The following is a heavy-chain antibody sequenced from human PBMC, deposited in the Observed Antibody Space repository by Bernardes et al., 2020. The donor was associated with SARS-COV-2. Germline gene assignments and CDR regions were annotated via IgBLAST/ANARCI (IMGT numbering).Heavy chain of an antibody. CDR1: GFRFGSHW. V-gene: IGHV3-7*01. Sequence: GRSLRLSCAASGFRFGSHWMNWVRQAPGKGLEWVANIKQDGTEINYVDSVKGRFTVSRDNSMNSLYLQMNNLRAEDTAVYYCVRRSPSTRPAGMPTFYYSLDVWGQGTTVTVSS. CDR3: VRRSPSTRPAGMPTFYYSLDV. D-gene: IGHD6-6*01. CDR2: IKQDGTEI. J-gene: IGHJ6*02.